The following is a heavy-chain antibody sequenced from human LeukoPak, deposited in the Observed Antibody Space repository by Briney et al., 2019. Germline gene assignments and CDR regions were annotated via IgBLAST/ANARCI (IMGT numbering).Heavy chain of an antibody. CDR2: IIPIFGTA. Sequence: SVKVSCKASGGTFSSYAISWVRQAPGQGLEWMGGIIPIFGTANYAQKFQGRVTITADESTSTAYMELSSLRSEDTAVYYCARAPVRDYDFWSGYLDYWGQGTLVTVSS. V-gene: IGHV1-69*13. CDR1: GGTFSSYA. J-gene: IGHJ4*02. D-gene: IGHD3-3*01. CDR3: ARAPVRDYDFWSGYLDY.